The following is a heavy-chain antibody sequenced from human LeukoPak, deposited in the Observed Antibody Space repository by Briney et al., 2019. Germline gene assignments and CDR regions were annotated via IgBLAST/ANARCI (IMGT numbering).Heavy chain of an antibody. V-gene: IGHV5-51*01. J-gene: IGHJ4*02. CDR2: IYPGDSDT. CDR3: TRDAVTTGFDS. CDR1: GYSFTTYW. D-gene: IGHD4-17*01. Sequence: GESLKISCKGSGYSFTTYWIAWVRQMPGKGLEWMGIIYPGDSDTRYSPSFQGQVTISVDKSVSAAYLQWSSLKASDTAMYYCTRDAVTTGFDSWGQGTLVTVSS.